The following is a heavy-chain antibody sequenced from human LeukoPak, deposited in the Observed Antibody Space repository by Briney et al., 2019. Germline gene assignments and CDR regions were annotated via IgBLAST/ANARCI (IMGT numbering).Heavy chain of an antibody. Sequence: GGSLRLSCAASGFSVSSDYMSWVRQAPGKGLEWVSIIYSGGSTYYADSVKGRFTISRDNSNNRLYLQMNSLRAEDTAVYYCARADQARGWYDYWGQGTLVTVAS. CDR1: GFSVSSDY. J-gene: IGHJ4*02. CDR2: IYSGGST. D-gene: IGHD6-19*01. V-gene: IGHV3-53*01. CDR3: ARADQARGWYDY.